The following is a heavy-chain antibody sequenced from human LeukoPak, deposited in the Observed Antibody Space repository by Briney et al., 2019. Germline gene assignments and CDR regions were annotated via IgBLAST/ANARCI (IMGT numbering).Heavy chain of an antibody. CDR3: ARDTPLYADSPDAFDI. J-gene: IGHJ3*02. CDR2: IRQDGSEK. V-gene: IGHV3-7*01. D-gene: IGHD2/OR15-2a*01. Sequence: GGSLRLSCAASGFTFSSYWMSWVRQAPGKGLEWVANIRQDGSEKYYADSVKGRFTTSRDSAKNSLYLQMNSLRDEDTAVYYCARDTPLYADSPDAFDIWGQGTMVTVSS. CDR1: GFTFSSYW.